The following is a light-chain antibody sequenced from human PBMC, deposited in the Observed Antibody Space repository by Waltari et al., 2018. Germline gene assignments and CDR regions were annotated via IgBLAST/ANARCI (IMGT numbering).Light chain of an antibody. CDR1: RSNIGSNT. CDR2: SNN. V-gene: IGLV1-44*01. J-gene: IGLJ2*01. CDR3: AAWDDSLNGVV. Sequence: QSVLTQPPSASGTPGQRVTISCSGSRSNIGSNTVNWYQQRPGTAPNLLLYSNNQRPSGFPDRFSGSKSGTSASLAISGLQSEDEADYYCAAWDDSLNGVVFGGGTKLTVL.